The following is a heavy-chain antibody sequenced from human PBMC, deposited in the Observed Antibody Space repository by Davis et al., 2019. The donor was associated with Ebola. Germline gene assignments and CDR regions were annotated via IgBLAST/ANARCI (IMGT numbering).Heavy chain of an antibody. CDR3: ASGDGRGRSYDMDV. CDR2: IKEDGGEK. Sequence: ETLSLTCSVSGGSVGSDYWSWIRQAPGKGPEWVAIIKEDGGEKYYVDSVKGRFTISRDNAKNSLFLEMNSLRAEDTAFYYCASGDGRGRSYDMDVWGQGTTVTVSS. D-gene: IGHD3/OR15-3a*01. V-gene: IGHV3-7*03. J-gene: IGHJ6*03. CDR1: GGSVGSDY.